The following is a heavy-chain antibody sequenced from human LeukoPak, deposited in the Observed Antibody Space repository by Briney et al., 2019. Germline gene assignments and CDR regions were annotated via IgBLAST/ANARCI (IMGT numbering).Heavy chain of an antibody. Sequence: SETLSLTCTVSGGSISSYYWSWIRQPPGKGLGWIGYIYYSGSTNYNPSLKSRVTISVDTSKNQFSLKLSSVTAADTAVYYCAYGSGSYYDALDIWGQGTMVTVSS. CDR3: AYGSGSYYDALDI. V-gene: IGHV4-59*01. J-gene: IGHJ3*02. CDR1: GGSISSYY. CDR2: IYYSGST. D-gene: IGHD3-10*01.